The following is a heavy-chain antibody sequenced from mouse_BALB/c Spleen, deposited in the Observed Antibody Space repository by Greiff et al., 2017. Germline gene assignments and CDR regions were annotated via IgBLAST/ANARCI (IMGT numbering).Heavy chain of an antibody. V-gene: IGHV1-54*01. CDR3: ARWDGSSYCDV. Sequence: QVQLQQSGAELVRPGTSVKVSCKASGYAFTNYLIEWVKQRPGQGLEWIGVINPGSGGTNYNEKFKGKATLTADKSSSTAYIQLSSLTSDDSAVYCCARWDGSSYCDVWGAGTTVTVSS. J-gene: IGHJ1*01. D-gene: IGHD1-1*01. CDR1: GYAFTNYL. CDR2: INPGSGGT.